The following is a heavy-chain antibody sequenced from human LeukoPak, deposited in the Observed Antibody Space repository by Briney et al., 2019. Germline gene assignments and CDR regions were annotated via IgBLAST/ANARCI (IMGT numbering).Heavy chain of an antibody. Sequence: GGSLRLSCAASGFTFSSYGMHWVRQAPGKGLEWVAVISYDGSNKYYADSVKGRFTISRDNSKNTLSLQMNSLRAEDTAVYYCARDSGFSSSSNWGQGTLVIVSS. V-gene: IGHV3-33*05. CDR1: GFTFSSYG. D-gene: IGHD6-6*01. CDR3: ARDSGFSSSSN. J-gene: IGHJ4*02. CDR2: ISYDGSNK.